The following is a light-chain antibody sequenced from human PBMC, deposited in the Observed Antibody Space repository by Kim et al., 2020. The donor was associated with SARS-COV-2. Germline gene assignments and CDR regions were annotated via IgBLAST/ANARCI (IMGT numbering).Light chain of an antibody. CDR1: ALPKKY. CDR3: YSTDSTGNHRV. V-gene: IGLV3-10*01. J-gene: IGLJ3*02. CDR2: EDS. Sequence: SYELTQPPSVSVSPGQTARITCSGDALPKKYAYWYQQKSGQAPVLVIYEDSKRPSGIPERFSASSSGTMATLTISGAQVEDEADYYCYSTDSTGNHRVFGIGTQLTVL.